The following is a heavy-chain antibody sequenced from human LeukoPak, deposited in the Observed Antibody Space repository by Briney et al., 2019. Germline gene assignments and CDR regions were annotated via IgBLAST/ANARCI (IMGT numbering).Heavy chain of an antibody. CDR2: IYYSGST. CDR1: GGSISSSSYY. CDR3: ARDPSGAFDY. V-gene: IGHV4-39*07. J-gene: IGHJ4*02. Sequence: SESLSLTCTVSGGSISSSSYYWGWIRQPPGKGLEWIGSIYYSGSTYYNPSLKSRVTISVDTSKTQFSLKLSSVTAADTAVYYCARDPSGAFDYWGQGTLVTVSS.